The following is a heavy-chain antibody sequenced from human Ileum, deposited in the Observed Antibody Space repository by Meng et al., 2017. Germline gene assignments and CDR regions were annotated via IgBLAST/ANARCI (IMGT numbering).Heavy chain of an antibody. CDR3: TGGPDSAKSGY. V-gene: IGHV4-61*01. D-gene: IGHD1-14*01. Sequence: PLQPSGPGLVRPSDTLSLTCPVSGVSVNSGFYYWNWVRQPPGKGLEFIGSFHHSGSAHYNASLEGRVTMSLDTSKNQFSLRLTSVTAADSALYYCTGGPDSAKSGYWGQGTLVTVSS. CDR1: GVSVNSGFYY. CDR2: FHHSGSA. J-gene: IGHJ4*02.